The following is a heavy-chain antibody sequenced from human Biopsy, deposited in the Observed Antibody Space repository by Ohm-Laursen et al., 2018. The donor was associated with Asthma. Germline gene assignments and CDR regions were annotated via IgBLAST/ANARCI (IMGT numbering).Heavy chain of an antibody. CDR2: IYYKGST. Sequence: SETLSLTCIVSYGSITSGGYYWTWIRQHPGKGLEWIGFIYYKGSTYYNPSLKSRVSISIDTSKNQFSLKLSSVTAADTAVYYCARAQDYYDSRGYYRSFDYWGQGTLVTVSS. J-gene: IGHJ4*02. V-gene: IGHV4-31*03. CDR1: YGSITSGGYY. D-gene: IGHD3-22*01. CDR3: ARAQDYYDSRGYYRSFDY.